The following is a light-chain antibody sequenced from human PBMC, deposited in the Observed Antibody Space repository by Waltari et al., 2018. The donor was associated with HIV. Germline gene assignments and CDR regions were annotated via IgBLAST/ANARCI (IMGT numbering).Light chain of an antibody. CDR1: TSNIGNGD. CDR2: DGV. V-gene: IGLV1-51*01. J-gene: IGLJ2*01. Sequence: QSVLTQPPSVSAAPGQRVTISCSGSTSNIGNGDVSWYHQVPGTAPNFRDEDGVERPAGISDRISGPKCGTAATLDITGLETGEEADYDSGTWESSLSIMVFGGGSKVTVL. CDR3: GTWESSLSIMV.